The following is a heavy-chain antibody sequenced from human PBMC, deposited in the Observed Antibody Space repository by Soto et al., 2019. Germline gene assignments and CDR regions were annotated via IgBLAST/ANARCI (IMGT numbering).Heavy chain of an antibody. D-gene: IGHD1-26*01. CDR1: GDSVSSGSYY. V-gene: IGHV4-61*01. J-gene: IGHJ5*02. Sequence: QVQLQESGPGLVKPSETLSLTCTVSGDSVSSGSYYWSWIRQPPGKGLEWIGYTYYSGSTNYNPPLNSRVPVSVHPSKDQFSLKLNSVTAADTAVYYGAREGYYPHEWFDPWGQGTLVTVSS. CDR3: AREGYYPHEWFDP. CDR2: TYYSGST.